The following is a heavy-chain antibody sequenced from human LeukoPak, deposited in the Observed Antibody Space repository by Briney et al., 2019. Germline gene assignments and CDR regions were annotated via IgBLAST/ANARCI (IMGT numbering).Heavy chain of an antibody. CDR3: ARERGEGLLWFGESYTTSRYYYYMDV. CDR2: IYYSGST. V-gene: IGHV4-39*07. J-gene: IGHJ6*03. Sequence: SETLSLTCTVSGGSVSSSSYYCGWIRQPPGKELEWIGSIYYSGSTYYNPSRQSRVTILVDTSKNQFSLKLRSVTAADTAVYYCARERGEGLLWFGESYTTSRYYYYMDVWGKGTTVTISS. CDR1: GGSVSSSSYY. D-gene: IGHD3-10*01.